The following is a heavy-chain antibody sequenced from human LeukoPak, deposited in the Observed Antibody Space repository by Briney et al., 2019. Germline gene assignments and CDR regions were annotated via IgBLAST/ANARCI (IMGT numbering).Heavy chain of an antibody. Sequence: SETLSLTCSVSGYSISSGYYWGWIRQPPGKGLEWIGSFYHSGSTYYNPSLKSRVTISVDTSKNQFSLKLSSVTAADPAVYYCARWSITIFGTVVRYFDYWGQGTLVTVSS. CDR1: GYSISSGYY. CDR3: ARWSITIFGTVVRYFDY. D-gene: IGHD3-3*01. V-gene: IGHV4-38-2*01. J-gene: IGHJ4*02. CDR2: FYHSGST.